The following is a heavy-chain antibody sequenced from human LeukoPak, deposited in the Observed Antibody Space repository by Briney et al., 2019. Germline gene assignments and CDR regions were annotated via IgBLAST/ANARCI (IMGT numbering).Heavy chain of an antibody. CDR3: ASTYGDYVKAFDI. Sequence: ASVKVSCKASGYTFTSYGISWVRQAPGQGLEWMGWISAYNGNTNYAQKLQGRVTMTTDTSASTAYMELSSLRSEDTAVYYCASTYGDYVKAFDIWGQGTMVTVSS. D-gene: IGHD4-17*01. CDR2: ISAYNGNT. CDR1: GYTFTSYG. J-gene: IGHJ3*02. V-gene: IGHV1-18*01.